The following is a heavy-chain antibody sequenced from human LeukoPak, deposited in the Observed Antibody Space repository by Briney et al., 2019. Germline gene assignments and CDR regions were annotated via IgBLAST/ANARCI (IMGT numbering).Heavy chain of an antibody. CDR3: AREPGAVAGINEAESYLDY. CDR2: INPSGGST. Sequence: ASVKVSCKASGYTFTSYYMYWVRQAPGQGLEWMGIINPSGGSTSYAQKFQGRVTMTRDTSTSTVYMELSSLRSEDTAVYYCAREPGAVAGINEAESYLDYWGQGTLVTVSS. J-gene: IGHJ4*02. CDR1: GYTFTSYY. V-gene: IGHV1-46*01. D-gene: IGHD6-19*01.